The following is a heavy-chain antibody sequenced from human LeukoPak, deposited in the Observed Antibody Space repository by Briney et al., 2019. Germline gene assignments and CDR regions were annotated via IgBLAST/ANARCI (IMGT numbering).Heavy chain of an antibody. J-gene: IGHJ6*02. V-gene: IGHV4-34*01. CDR3: ARDRSVSGSYPLDV. D-gene: IGHD1-26*01. Sequence: SETLSLTCAVYGGSFSGYYWSWIRQPPGKGLEWIGEINHSGSTNYNPSLKSRVTISVDTSKNQFSLKLSSVTAADTAVYYCARDRSVSGSYPLDVWGQGTTVTVSS. CDR2: INHSGST. CDR1: GGSFSGYY.